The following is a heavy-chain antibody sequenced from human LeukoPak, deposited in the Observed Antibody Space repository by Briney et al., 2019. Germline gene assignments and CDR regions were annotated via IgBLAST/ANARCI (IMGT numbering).Heavy chain of an antibody. CDR1: GFTFSDYV. V-gene: IGHV3-23*01. D-gene: IGHD3-10*02. J-gene: IGHJ6*04. CDR2: ITASGDRT. CDR3: AELGITMIGGV. Sequence: GESLRLSCAASGFTFSDYVMIWVRQAPGKGLEWVSGITASGDRTFYGDSVRGRFTMSRDNAKNSLYLQMNSLRAEDTAVYYCAELGITMIGGVWGKGTTVTISS.